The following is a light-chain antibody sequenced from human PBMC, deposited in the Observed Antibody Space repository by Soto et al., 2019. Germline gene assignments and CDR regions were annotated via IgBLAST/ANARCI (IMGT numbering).Light chain of an antibody. V-gene: IGKV3-15*01. CDR1: QSISSN. CDR3: QQYNNWPRAT. CDR2: RTS. Sequence: EIVMTQSPATLSVSPGERATLSCRASQSISSNLAWYQQKPGQAPRLLMFRTSSRATGFPARFSGSGSGTEFNLPISSLQSEDFGVYYCQQYNNWPRATFGGGTKVEIK. J-gene: IGKJ4*01.